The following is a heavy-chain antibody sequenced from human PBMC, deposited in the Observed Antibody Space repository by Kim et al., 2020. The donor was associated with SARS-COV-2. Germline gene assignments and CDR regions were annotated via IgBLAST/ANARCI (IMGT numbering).Heavy chain of an antibody. J-gene: IGHJ4*02. D-gene: IGHD1-26*01. Sequence: GGSLRLSCAASGFTFSSYGMVWVRQAPGKGLEWVAVISYDGSNTYYAYSVKGRFTISRANPKNTLYLQMTSPRTQDTAVNYCATKPSGSYYSDSLGQGTL. CDR1: GFTFSSYG. CDR2: ISYDGSNT. V-gene: IGHV3-30*03. CDR3: ATKPSGSYYSDS.